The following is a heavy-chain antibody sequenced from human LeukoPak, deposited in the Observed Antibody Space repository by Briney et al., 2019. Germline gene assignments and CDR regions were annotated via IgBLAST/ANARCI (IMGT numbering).Heavy chain of an antibody. CDR3: ARGVRHHDYGEVFDY. CDR1: GGSISSSSYY. J-gene: IGHJ4*02. CDR2: IYYSGST. V-gene: IGHV4-39*07. Sequence: SETLSLTCTVSGGSISSSSYYWGWIRQPPGKGLEWIGSIYYSGSTYYNPSLKSRVTISVDTSKNQFSLKLSSVTAADTAVYYCARGVRHHDYGEVFDYWGQGTLVTVSS. D-gene: IGHD4-17*01.